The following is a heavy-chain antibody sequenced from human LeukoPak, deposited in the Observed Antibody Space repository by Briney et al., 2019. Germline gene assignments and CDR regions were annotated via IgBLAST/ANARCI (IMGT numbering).Heavy chain of an antibody. Sequence: ASVNVSCKASGYTFTGYYMHWARQAPGQGLEWMGWINPNSGGTNYAQKFQGRVTMTRDTSISTAYMELSRLRPDDTPVYYCARAHYDILTGYYYYFGMDVWGQGTTVTVSS. J-gene: IGHJ6*02. CDR3: ARAHYDILTGYYYYFGMDV. CDR2: INPNSGGT. D-gene: IGHD3-9*01. CDR1: GYTFTGYY. V-gene: IGHV1-2*02.